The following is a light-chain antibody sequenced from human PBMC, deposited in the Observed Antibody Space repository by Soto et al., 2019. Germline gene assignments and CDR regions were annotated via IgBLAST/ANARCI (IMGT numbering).Light chain of an antibody. J-gene: IGKJ5*01. CDR1: QSFRGL. Sequence: EVVLTQSPVTLSLSPGERATLSCRASQSFRGLLAWYQQKPGQAPRLLIYDAYNRATGIPPRFSGSGSGTYFTLTISSLEPEDSAVYYCQQRHMWPITFGHGTRLEIK. V-gene: IGKV3-11*01. CDR3: QQRHMWPIT. CDR2: DAY.